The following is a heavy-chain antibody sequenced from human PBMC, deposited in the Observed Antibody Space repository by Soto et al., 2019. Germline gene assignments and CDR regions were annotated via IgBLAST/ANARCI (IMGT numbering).Heavy chain of an antibody. CDR2: IYYSGST. CDR3: ARHLWAAPDSSWFDP. Sequence: PSETLSLTCTVSGGSISSYYWSWIRKPPGKGLEWIGYIYYSGSTNYNPSLKSRVTISVDTSKNQFSLKLSSVTAADTAVYYCARHLWAAPDSSWFDPWGQGTLVTVSS. D-gene: IGHD6-6*01. V-gene: IGHV4-59*08. J-gene: IGHJ5*02. CDR1: GGSISSYY.